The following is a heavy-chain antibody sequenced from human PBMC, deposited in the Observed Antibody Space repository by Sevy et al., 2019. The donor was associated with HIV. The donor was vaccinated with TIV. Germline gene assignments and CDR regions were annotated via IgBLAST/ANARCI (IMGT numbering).Heavy chain of an antibody. CDR3: ARGGNYYYYNYMDV. CDR1: GFTFSSYS. Sequence: GGLRLSCAASGFTFSSYSMNWVRQAPGKGLEWVSYISRPSTTIYYADSVKGRFTISRDNAKNSLYLHMNILRADDTAVYYCARGGNYYYYNYMDVWGKGTTVTVSS. CDR2: ISRPSTTI. V-gene: IGHV3-48*01. J-gene: IGHJ6*03.